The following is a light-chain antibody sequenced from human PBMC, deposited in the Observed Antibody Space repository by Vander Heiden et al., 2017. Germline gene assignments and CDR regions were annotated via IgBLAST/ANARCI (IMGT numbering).Light chain of an antibody. CDR2: DAS. J-gene: IGKJ4*01. V-gene: IGKV1-33*01. Sequence: DRKMTQSTSSLSASVGDRVTITCQASQDISNYLNWYQQKPGKAPKLLIYDASHLETGVPSRFSGSGSGTDFTFTISSLQPEDIATYYCQQYANLPLTFGGGTKVEIK. CDR3: QQYANLPLT. CDR1: QDISNY.